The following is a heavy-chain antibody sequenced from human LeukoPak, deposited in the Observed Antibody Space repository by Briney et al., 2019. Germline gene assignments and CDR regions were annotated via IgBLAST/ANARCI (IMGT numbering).Heavy chain of an antibody. Sequence: GGSLKLSCAASGFTFSSYGMHWVRQAPGKGLEWVAVISYDGSNKYYADSVKGRFTISRDNSKNTLYLQMNSLRAEDTAVYYCAKEGSIAVAGPPFGYWGQGTLVTVSS. V-gene: IGHV3-30*18. J-gene: IGHJ4*02. CDR2: ISYDGSNK. D-gene: IGHD6-19*01. CDR3: AKEGSIAVAGPPFGY. CDR1: GFTFSSYG.